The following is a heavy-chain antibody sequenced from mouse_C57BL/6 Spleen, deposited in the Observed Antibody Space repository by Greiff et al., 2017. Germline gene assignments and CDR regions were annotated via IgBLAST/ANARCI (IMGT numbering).Heavy chain of an antibody. Sequence: EVKLMESGGGLVKPGGSLKLSCAASGFTFSSYAMSWVRQTPEKRLEWVATISDGGSYTYYPDNVKGRFTISRDNAKNNLYLQMSHLKSEDTAMYYCARDQRLGSSLYFDYWGQGTTLTVSS. CDR1: GFTFSSYA. D-gene: IGHD1-1*01. CDR2: ISDGGSYT. CDR3: ARDQRLGSSLYFDY. V-gene: IGHV5-4*01. J-gene: IGHJ2*01.